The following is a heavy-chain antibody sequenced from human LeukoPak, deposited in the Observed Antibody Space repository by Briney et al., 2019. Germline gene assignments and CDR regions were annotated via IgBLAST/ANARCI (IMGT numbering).Heavy chain of an antibody. D-gene: IGHD3-9*01. CDR1: GGSISSGGYY. J-gene: IGHJ4*02. CDR3: ARGGGYDIFFDY. Sequence: SETLSLTCSVSGGSISSGGYYWSWIRQHPGKGLEWIGYINYSGNTYYNPSLKSRVTISVDTSKNQFSLKLSSVTAADTAVYYCARGGGYDIFFDYWGQGTLVTVSS. V-gene: IGHV4-31*02. CDR2: INYSGNT.